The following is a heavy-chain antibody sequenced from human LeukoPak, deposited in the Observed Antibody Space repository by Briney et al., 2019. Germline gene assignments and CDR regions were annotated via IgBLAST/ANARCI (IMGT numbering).Heavy chain of an antibody. CDR3: ARETTVTSQPFDY. J-gene: IGHJ4*02. CDR1: GYTFTGYY. Sequence: GASVKVSCKASGYTFTGYYMHWVRQAPGQGLEWMGWISAYNGNTNYAQKFQGRVTMTTDTSTSTASMELRSLRTDDTAVYYCARETTVTSQPFDYWGQGTLVTVSS. D-gene: IGHD4-17*01. CDR2: ISAYNGNT. V-gene: IGHV1-18*04.